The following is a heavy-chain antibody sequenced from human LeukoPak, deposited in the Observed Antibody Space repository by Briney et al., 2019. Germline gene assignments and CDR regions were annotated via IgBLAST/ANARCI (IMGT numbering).Heavy chain of an antibody. J-gene: IGHJ6*03. CDR3: ARGRFSSSVVRNLNYYYYYMDV. Sequence: GASVKVSCKASGYTFTSYGINWVRQATGQGLEWMGWMNPNSGNTGYAQKFQGRVTITRNTSISTAYMELSSLRSEDTAVYYCARGRFSSSVVRNLNYYYYYMDVWGKGTTVTVSS. CDR2: MNPNSGNT. CDR1: GYTFTSYG. D-gene: IGHD6-6*01. V-gene: IGHV1-8*03.